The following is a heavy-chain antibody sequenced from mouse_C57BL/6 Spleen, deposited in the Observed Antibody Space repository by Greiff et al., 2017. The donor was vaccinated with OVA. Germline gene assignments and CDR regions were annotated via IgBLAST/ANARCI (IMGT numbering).Heavy chain of an antibody. CDR3: AREAGNYFDY. Sequence: EVQLVESGGGLVKPGGSLKLSCAASGFTFSSYAMSWVRQTPEKRLEWVATISDGGSYTYYPDNVKGRFTISRDNAKNNLYLQMSHLKSEDTAMYYCAREAGNYFDYWGQGTTLTVSS. D-gene: IGHD4-1*01. V-gene: IGHV5-4*01. J-gene: IGHJ2*01. CDR1: GFTFSSYA. CDR2: ISDGGSYT.